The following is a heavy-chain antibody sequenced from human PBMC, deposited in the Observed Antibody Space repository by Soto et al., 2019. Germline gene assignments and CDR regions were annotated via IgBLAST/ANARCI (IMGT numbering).Heavy chain of an antibody. V-gene: IGHV3-48*02. CDR2: ISSSSSTI. Sequence: EVQLVESGGGLVQPGGSLRLSCAASGFTFSSFGMNWVRQAPGKGLEWLSYISSSSSTIYYAASVKGRFTISRDNAKNSLYLQINSLRDEDTAVYYCARRDSSGWYYFDYWGQGTLVTVSS. CDR1: GFTFSSFG. CDR3: ARRDSSGWYYFDY. D-gene: IGHD6-19*01. J-gene: IGHJ4*02.